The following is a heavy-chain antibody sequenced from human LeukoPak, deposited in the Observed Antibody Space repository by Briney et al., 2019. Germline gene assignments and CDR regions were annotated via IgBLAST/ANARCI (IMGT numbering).Heavy chain of an antibody. V-gene: IGHV4-39*01. Sequence: KPSETLSLTCTVSGGSISSSSYYWGWIRQPPGKGLEWIASIYYSGSTYYNPSLKSRLTISVDTSKNQFSLKLSSVTAADTAVYYCARHGRGYYDILTGYLDYWGQGTLVTVSS. CDR3: ARHGRGYYDILTGYLDY. J-gene: IGHJ4*02. D-gene: IGHD3-9*01. CDR1: GGSISSSSYY. CDR2: IYYSGST.